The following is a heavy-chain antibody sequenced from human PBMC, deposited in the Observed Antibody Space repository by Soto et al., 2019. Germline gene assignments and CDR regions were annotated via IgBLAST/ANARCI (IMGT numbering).Heavy chain of an antibody. CDR3: ARDVFCGGAPACPDMDV. CDR2: ISGYNGNT. CDR1: GYTCSGYS. J-gene: IGHJ6*02. D-gene: IGHD2-21*01. V-gene: IGHV1-18*04. Sequence: GASVKVSCKASGYTCSGYSITWVRQSPGQGLEWMGRISGYNGNTNYARTLRGRLTLTTDTSTSTAYMELRSLTSDDTAVYYCARDVFCGGAPACPDMDVWGQGTTVTVSS.